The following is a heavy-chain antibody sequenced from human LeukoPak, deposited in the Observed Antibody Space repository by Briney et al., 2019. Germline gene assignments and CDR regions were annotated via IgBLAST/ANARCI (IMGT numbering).Heavy chain of an antibody. J-gene: IGHJ4*02. CDR1: GYTFTNYY. Sequence: ASVKVSCKASGYTFTNYYMHWVRQAPGQGLEWMGRINPSSGGTNYAQKLQGRVTMTRDTSINTAYMDLSSLRSDDTAVYYCARGPSGSDYWGQGTLVTVSS. V-gene: IGHV1-2*06. D-gene: IGHD3-10*01. CDR3: ARGPSGSDY. CDR2: INPSSGGT.